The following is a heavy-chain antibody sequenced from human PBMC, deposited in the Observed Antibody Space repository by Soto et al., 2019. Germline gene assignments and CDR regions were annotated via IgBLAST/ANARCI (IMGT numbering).Heavy chain of an antibody. V-gene: IGHV1-46*01. CDR3: ARDRTGAFDI. CDR1: GYTFTSYG. CDR2: INPSGGST. Sequence: GASVKVSCKASGYTFTSYGISWVRQAPGQGLEWMGIINPSGGSTSYAQKFQGRVTMTRDTSTSTVYMELSSLRSEDTAVYYCARDRTGAFDIWGQGTMVTVSS. J-gene: IGHJ3*02.